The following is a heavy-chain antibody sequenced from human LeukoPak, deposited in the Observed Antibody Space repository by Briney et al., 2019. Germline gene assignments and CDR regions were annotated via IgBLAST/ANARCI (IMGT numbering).Heavy chain of an antibody. CDR2: IYHSGST. J-gene: IGHJ4*02. D-gene: IGHD3-22*01. V-gene: IGHV4-38-2*02. CDR1: GYSISSGYY. CDR3: ARHSLNYYDSSGYYF. Sequence: PSETLSLTCTVSGYSISSGYYWGWVRQPPGKGLEWIGEIYHSGSTNYNPSLKSRITISVDMSKNQFSLKLSSVTAADTAVYYCARHSLNYYDSSGYYFWGQGTLVTVSS.